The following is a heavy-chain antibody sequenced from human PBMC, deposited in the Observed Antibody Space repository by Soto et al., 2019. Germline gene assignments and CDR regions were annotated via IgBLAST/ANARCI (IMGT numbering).Heavy chain of an antibody. CDR3: ARGSEAWFDP. CDR2: VYSTEIT. CDR1: GDSSSSYF. J-gene: IGHJ5*02. V-gene: IGHV4-59*01. Sequence: TLSLTCTVSGDSSSSYFWSWIRQPPGKGLEWIGYVYSTEITNYNPSLKSRVAMSIDTSKNQFSLKVRSVTAADTAVYYCARGSEAWFDPWGQGTLVTV.